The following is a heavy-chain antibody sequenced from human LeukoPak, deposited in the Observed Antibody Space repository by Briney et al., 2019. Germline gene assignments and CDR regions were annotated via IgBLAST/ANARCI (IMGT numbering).Heavy chain of an antibody. V-gene: IGHV1-69*06. CDR2: IIPIFGTA. CDR3: ATLQIAADIDY. CDR1: GGTSSSYA. D-gene: IGHD6-13*01. J-gene: IGHJ4*02. Sequence: ASVKVSCKASGGTSSSYAISWVRQAPGQGLEWMGGIIPIFGTANYAQKFQGRVTMTEDTSTDTAYMELSSLRSEDTAVYYCATLQIAADIDYWGQGTLVTVSS.